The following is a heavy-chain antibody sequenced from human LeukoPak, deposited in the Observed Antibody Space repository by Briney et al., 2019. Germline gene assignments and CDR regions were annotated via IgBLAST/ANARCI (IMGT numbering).Heavy chain of an antibody. CDR2: IRYDGSNK. Sequence: GGSLRLSCAASGFTFSSYGMHWVRQAPGKGLEWLAFIRYDGSNKYYADSVKGRFTISRDNSKNTLDLQMNSLRAEDTAVYYCVKDPLFIAAAGTAFDIWGQGTMVTVSS. CDR3: VKDPLFIAAAGTAFDI. CDR1: GFTFSSYG. V-gene: IGHV3-30*02. J-gene: IGHJ3*02. D-gene: IGHD6-13*01.